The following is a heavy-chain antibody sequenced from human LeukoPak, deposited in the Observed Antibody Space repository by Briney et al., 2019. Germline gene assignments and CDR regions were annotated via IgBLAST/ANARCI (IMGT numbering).Heavy chain of an antibody. CDR1: GGSISSYH. D-gene: IGHD6-19*01. V-gene: IGHV4-59*01. J-gene: IGHJ5*02. CDR2: IYYSGST. CDR3: ARVVAGRRFDP. Sequence: SETLSLTCTVSGGSISSYHWSWIRQPPGKGLERIGYIYYSGSTNYNPSLKSRVTISVDTSKNQFSLKVNSVTAADTAVYYCARVVAGRRFDPWGQGTLVTVSS.